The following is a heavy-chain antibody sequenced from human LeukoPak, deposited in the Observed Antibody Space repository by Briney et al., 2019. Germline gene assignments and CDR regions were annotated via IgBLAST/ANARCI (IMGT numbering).Heavy chain of an antibody. J-gene: IGHJ5*02. CDR3: ARHEYSGYVVS. CDR1: GGSISSNNYY. D-gene: IGHD5-12*01. Sequence: SETLSLTCTVSGGSISSNNYYWGWIRQPPGKGLEWIGNIYYSGSSYYNPSLKSRVTISVDTSKNQFSLKLSSVTAADTAVYYCARHEYSGYVVSWGQGTLVTVSS. CDR2: IYYSGSS. V-gene: IGHV4-39*01.